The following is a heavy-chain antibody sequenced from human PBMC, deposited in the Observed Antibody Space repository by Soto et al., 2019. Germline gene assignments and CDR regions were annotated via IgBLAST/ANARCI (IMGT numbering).Heavy chain of an antibody. J-gene: IGHJ4*02. D-gene: IGHD6-13*01. CDR3: ARARGAAAAAQTMQY. V-gene: IGHV1-46*01. CDR2: INPSGGST. CDR1: GYTFTSYY. Sequence: QVQLVQSGAEVKKPGASVKVSCKASGYTFTSYYMHWVRQAPGQGLEWMGIINPSGGSTSYAQKFQGRVTRTRDTSTSTVYMELSSLRSEDTAVYYCARARGAAAAAQTMQYWGQGTLVTVSS.